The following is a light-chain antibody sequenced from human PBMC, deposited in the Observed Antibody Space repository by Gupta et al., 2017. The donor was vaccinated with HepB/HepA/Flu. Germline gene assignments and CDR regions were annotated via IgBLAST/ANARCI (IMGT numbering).Light chain of an antibody. CDR1: SSDVGDYNY. V-gene: IGLV2-14*01. CDR3: SSYTSSSTLV. CDR2: DVS. J-gene: IGLJ2*01. Sequence: QSALTQPAPMSGSPGQSITISCTGTSSDVGDYNYVSWYQQHPGKAPKLMIYDVSNRPSGVSNRFSGSKSGNKASLTISGLQAEDEADYYCSSYTSSSTLVFGGGTKLTVL.